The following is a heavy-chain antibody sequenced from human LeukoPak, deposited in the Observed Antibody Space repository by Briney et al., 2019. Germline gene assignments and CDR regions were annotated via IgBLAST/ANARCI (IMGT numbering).Heavy chain of an antibody. D-gene: IGHD3-3*01. Sequence: GGSLRLSCAASGFTFSSYAMSWVRQAPGKGLEWVSAISGSGGSTYYADSVKGRFTISRDNSKNTLYLQMNSLRAEDTAVYYCAKCARWSGYSSDYFDYWGQGTLVTVSS. J-gene: IGHJ4*02. CDR2: ISGSGGST. V-gene: IGHV3-23*01. CDR1: GFTFSSYA. CDR3: AKCARWSGYSSDYFDY.